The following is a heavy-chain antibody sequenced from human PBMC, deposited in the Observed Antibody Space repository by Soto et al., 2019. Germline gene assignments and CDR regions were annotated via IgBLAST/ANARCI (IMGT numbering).Heavy chain of an antibody. CDR1: RGPIRIYL. J-gene: IGHJ4*02. V-gene: IGHV4-30-2*01. D-gene: IGHD3-10*01. Sequence: XSRTCAFSRGPIRIYLWSSIPQPPGKGLEWIGYIYHSGSTYYNPSLKSRVTISVDRSKNQFSLKLSSVKAADTAVYYCARENNVLPGGYFDYWGQGTLVTVS. CDR3: ARENNVLPGGYFDY. CDR2: IYHSGST.